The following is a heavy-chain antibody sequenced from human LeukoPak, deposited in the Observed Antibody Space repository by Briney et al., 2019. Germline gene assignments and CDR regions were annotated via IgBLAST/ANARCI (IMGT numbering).Heavy chain of an antibody. V-gene: IGHV1-2*02. CDR1: GYTFTGYY. J-gene: IGHJ4*02. D-gene: IGHD3-10*01. CDR2: INPNSGGT. CDR3: AGDLSSGSLTWYFDY. Sequence: ASVRVSCEASGYTFTGYYMHWVRQAPGQGLEWMGWINPNSGGTNYAQKFQGRVTMTGDTSISTAYMELSRLSSDDTAVYYCAGDLSSGSLTWYFDYWGQGTLVTVSS.